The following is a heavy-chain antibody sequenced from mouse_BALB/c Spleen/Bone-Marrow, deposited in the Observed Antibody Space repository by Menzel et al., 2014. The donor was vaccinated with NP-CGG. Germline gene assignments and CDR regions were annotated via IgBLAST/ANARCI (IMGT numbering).Heavy chain of an antibody. J-gene: IGHJ3*01. CDR2: ILPGSGST. CDR1: GYTFSRYW. CDR3: ARNYGNYVWFAN. Sequence: QVQLNDSGAELMKPGASVKISCKATGYTFSRYWIEWVKQRPGHGLEWIGEILPGSGSTNYNEKFKGKATFTADTSSNTAYMQLSSLTSEDSAVYYCARNYGNYVWFANWGQATLVTVSA. D-gene: IGHD2-1*01. V-gene: IGHV1-9*01.